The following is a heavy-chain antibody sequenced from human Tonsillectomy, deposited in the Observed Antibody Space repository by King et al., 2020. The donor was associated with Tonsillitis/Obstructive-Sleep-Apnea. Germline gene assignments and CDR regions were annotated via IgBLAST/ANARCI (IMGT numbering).Heavy chain of an antibody. Sequence: QLQESGPGLVKPSQTLSLTCTVSGGSISSGGYYWSWIRQHPGQGLEWIGYMYYSGSTYYNPSLKSRVTISVDTSKNQFSLKLSSVTAADTAVYYCARSRTVTANWFDPWGQGTLVTVSS. CDR1: GGSISSGGYY. J-gene: IGHJ5*02. CDR2: MYYSGST. V-gene: IGHV4-31*03. D-gene: IGHD4-11*01. CDR3: ARSRTVTANWFDP.